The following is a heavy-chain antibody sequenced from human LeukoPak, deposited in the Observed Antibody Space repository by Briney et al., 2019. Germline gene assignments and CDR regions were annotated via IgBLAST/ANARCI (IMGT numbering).Heavy chain of an antibody. CDR3: AARKVRGVWFYLDY. V-gene: IGHV3-23*01. CDR1: GFTVSAYA. CDR2: FYDDNT. D-gene: IGHD3-10*01. Sequence: GVSLRLSCAASGFTVSAYAMAWVRQAPGKGLEWVSTFYDDNTYYADSVKGRFAISTDNSKNTLYLQMNSLRVEDTAVYFCAARKVRGVWFYLDYWGQGTLVTVSS. J-gene: IGHJ4*02.